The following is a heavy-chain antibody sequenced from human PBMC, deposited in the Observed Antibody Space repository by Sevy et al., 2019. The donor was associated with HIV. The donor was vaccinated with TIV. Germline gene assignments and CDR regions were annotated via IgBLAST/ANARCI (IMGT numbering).Heavy chain of an antibody. CDR1: GFTLSSYW. J-gene: IGHJ4*02. V-gene: IGHV3-7*01. CDR2: INQDGSGK. Sequence: GGSLRLSCAASGFTLSSYWMSWVRQAPGKGLEWVANINQDGSGKYYVDSVKGRFTISRDNAKNSLYLQMNSLRVEDTAAYYCARARAYYYDNSGYSFDYWGQGTLVTVSS. CDR3: ARARAYYYDNSGYSFDY. D-gene: IGHD3-22*01.